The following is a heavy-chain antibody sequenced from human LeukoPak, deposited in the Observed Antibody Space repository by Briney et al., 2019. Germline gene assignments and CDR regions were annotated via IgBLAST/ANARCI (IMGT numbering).Heavy chain of an antibody. D-gene: IGHD2-15*01. V-gene: IGHV3-9*01. CDR3: GKASTHSYYYIDV. Sequence: GTSLRLSCVASGFPFDDYVIHWVRHAPGKGMEWVSSINWNNDHYGFADSVKGRFTISRDNAKHSLYLEMNSLRPDDSALYYCGKASTHSYYYIDVWGKGTTVTVSS. J-gene: IGHJ6*03. CDR1: GFPFDDYV. CDR2: INWNNDHY.